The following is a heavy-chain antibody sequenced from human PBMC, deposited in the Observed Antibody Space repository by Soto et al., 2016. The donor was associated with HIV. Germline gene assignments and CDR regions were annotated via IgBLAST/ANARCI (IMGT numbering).Heavy chain of an antibody. CDR2: INHSGTT. CDR1: GGSFNGYY. D-gene: IGHD5-18*01. V-gene: IGHV4-34*02. Sequence: QVQLLQWGAGLLKPSETLSLTCTVYGGSFNGYYWSWIRQPPGKGLEWIAEINHSGTTSYNPSLKSRVAVSVDTSKNQFXLKLSSVTAADTAIYYCAREERAYNYDDSGTGRVVRVFDYVGPGNPGHRLL. CDR3: AREERAYNYDDSGTGRVVRVFDY. J-gene: IGHJ4*02.